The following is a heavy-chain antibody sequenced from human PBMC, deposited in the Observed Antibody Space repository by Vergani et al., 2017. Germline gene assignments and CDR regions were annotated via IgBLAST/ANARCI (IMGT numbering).Heavy chain of an antibody. D-gene: IGHD3-22*01. V-gene: IGHV5-10-1*03. Sequence: EVQLVPSGAEVKKPGESLRISCKGSGYSFTSYLISWVRQMPGKGLEWMGRIDPSDSYTNYSPSFQGHVTISADKSISTAYLQWSSLKASVTAMYYCASPLPYYYDSSGTADAFDIWGQGTMVTVSS. J-gene: IGHJ3*02. CDR3: ASPLPYYYDSSGTADAFDI. CDR2: IDPSDSYT. CDR1: GYSFTSYL.